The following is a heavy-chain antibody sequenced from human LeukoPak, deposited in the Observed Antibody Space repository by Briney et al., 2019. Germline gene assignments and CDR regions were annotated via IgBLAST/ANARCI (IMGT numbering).Heavy chain of an antibody. D-gene: IGHD2-2*01. CDR1: GFPFSTYA. J-gene: IGHJ4*02. CDR3: AKDVRGTYAPDY. CDR2: ISGSGGDT. V-gene: IGHV3-23*01. Sequence: GGSLRLSCAASGFPFSTYAMSWVRQAPEKGLEWVSVISGSGGDTYYADSVKGRFTISGDNSKNTVYLQMNSLRAEDTAIYYCAKDVRGTYAPDYWGQGTLVTVSS.